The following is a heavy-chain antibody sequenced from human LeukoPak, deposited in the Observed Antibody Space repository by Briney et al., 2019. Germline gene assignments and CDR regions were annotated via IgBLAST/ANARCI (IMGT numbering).Heavy chain of an antibody. CDR1: GLTFDDYT. D-gene: IGHD4-17*01. Sequence: GGSLRLSCAASGLTFDDYTMHWVRQAPGKGLEWVSLISWDGGSTYYADSVKGRFTISRDNSKNSLYLQMNSLRTEDTALYYCAKGGYGDYFDYWGQGTLVTVSS. CDR3: AKGGYGDYFDY. J-gene: IGHJ4*02. V-gene: IGHV3-43*01. CDR2: ISWDGGST.